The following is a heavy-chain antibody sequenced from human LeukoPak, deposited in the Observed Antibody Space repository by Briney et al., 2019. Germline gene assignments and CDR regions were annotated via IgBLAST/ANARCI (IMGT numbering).Heavy chain of an antibody. CDR1: RLTFSSHW. D-gene: IGHD3-9*01. J-gene: IGHJ4*02. Sequence: PGGSLRLPCAPSRLTFSSHWTSWARHAPGKRLEWLGNIKQDGSEKNYLDSVKGRFTSSRDNAESSVSLHMYNRRAEDTAVYFCATYFVGQDFGDYFDYWGQGTLGTVSS. CDR3: ATYFVGQDFGDYFDY. V-gene: IGHV3-7*01. CDR2: IKQDGSEK.